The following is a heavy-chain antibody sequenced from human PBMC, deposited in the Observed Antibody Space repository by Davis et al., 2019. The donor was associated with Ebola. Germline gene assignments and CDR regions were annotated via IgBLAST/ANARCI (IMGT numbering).Heavy chain of an antibody. D-gene: IGHD3-22*01. CDR1: GFTFSGSA. V-gene: IGHV3-73*01. CDR3: TIEAYYYDSSAELYYYYGMDV. Sequence: GESLKISCAASGFTFSGSAMHWVRQASGKGLEWVGRIRSKANSYATAYAASVKGRFTISRDDSKNTAYLQMNSLKTEDTAVYYCTIEAYYYDSSAELYYYYGMDVWGQGTTVTVSS. CDR2: IRSKANSYAT. J-gene: IGHJ6*02.